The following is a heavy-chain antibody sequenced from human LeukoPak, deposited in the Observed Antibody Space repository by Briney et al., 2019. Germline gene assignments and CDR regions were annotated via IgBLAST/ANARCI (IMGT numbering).Heavy chain of an antibody. CDR3: AREFSRSASLDY. CDR2: KSPDGSEE. CDR1: GFTFSSYG. J-gene: IGHJ4*02. Sequence: PGGSLRLSCAASGFTFSSYGMHWVRQAPGKGLEWVAVKSPDGSEEYYADFVKGRFTISRDNSKNTLYLQVNSLRLEDTAIYYCAREFSRSASLDYWGQGTLVTVSS. V-gene: IGHV3-30*19.